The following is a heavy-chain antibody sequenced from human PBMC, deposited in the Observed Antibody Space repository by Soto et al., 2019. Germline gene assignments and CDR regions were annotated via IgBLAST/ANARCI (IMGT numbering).Heavy chain of an antibody. CDR2: ISYDATDP. J-gene: IGHJ4*02. V-gene: IGHV3-30-3*01. CDR3: AREALGSSGWLDY. D-gene: IGHD6-19*01. CDR1: GFTFSNCA. Sequence: QVQVVESGGGVVQPGRSLRLSCAASGFTFSNCAMHWVRQAPGKGLAWVAVISYDATDPYYADSVKGRFTISRDNSKNTLYLPMNRLRAEDTAVYYCAREALGSSGWLDYWGQGTLVTVSS.